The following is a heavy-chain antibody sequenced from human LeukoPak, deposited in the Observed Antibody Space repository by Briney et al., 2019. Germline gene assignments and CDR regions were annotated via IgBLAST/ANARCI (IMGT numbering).Heavy chain of an antibody. J-gene: IGHJ5*02. CDR3: ARDLPPLTLPAAPTNWFDP. Sequence: SETLSLTCTVSGGSISSYYWSWIRQPPGKGLEWIGYIYYSGSTNYNPSLKSRVTMSVDTSKNQFSLKLGSVTAADTAVYYCARDLPPLTLPAAPTNWFDPWGQGTLVTVSS. CDR2: IYYSGST. D-gene: IGHD2-2*01. V-gene: IGHV4-59*12. CDR1: GGSISSYY.